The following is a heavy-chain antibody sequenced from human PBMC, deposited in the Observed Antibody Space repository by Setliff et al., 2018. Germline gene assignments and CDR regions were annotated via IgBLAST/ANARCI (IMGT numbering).Heavy chain of an antibody. CDR3: ARASLGYDFWGYYFDY. J-gene: IGHJ4*02. Sequence: SETLSLTCAVYGGSFSGYYWSWIRQPPGKGLEWIGEINHSGSTNYNPSLKSRVTISVDKSKNQFSLKLSSVTAADTAVYYCARASLGYDFWGYYFDYWGQGTLVTVSS. D-gene: IGHD3-3*01. CDR1: GGSFSGYY. CDR2: INHSGST. V-gene: IGHV4-34*01.